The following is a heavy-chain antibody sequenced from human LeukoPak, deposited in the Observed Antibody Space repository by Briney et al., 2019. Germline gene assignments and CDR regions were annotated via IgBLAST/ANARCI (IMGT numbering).Heavy chain of an antibody. CDR2: AYYSGST. V-gene: IGHV4-39*01. D-gene: IGHD1-26*01. Sequence: SETLSLTCTVSGGSISSSSYYWGWIRQPPGKGLEWIGSAYYSGSTYHNPSLKSRVTISVDTSKNQFSLKLSSVTAAGTAVYYCARIVGASDYWGQGTLVTVSS. J-gene: IGHJ4*02. CDR1: GGSISSSSYY. CDR3: ARIVGASDY.